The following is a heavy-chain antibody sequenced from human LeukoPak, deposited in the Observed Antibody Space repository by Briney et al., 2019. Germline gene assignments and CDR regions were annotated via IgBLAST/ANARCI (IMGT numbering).Heavy chain of an antibody. D-gene: IGHD3-22*01. J-gene: IGHJ5*02. CDR2: IYYSGST. V-gene: IGHV4-59*01. CDR3: ARVGGGPQYYYDSNGYFYL. Sequence: SETLSLTCTVSGGSISSYYWSWIRQPPGKGLEWIGYIYYSGSTNYNPSLKSRVTISVDTSKNQSSLKLSSVTAADTAVYYCARVGGGPQYYYDSNGYFYLWGQGALVTVSS. CDR1: GGSISSYY.